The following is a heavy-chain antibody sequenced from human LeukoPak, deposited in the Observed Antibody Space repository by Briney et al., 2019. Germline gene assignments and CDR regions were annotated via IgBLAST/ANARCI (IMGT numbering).Heavy chain of an antibody. CDR1: GYSFTSYW. CDR3: ARQVYNWFDP. D-gene: IGHD1-14*01. Sequence: GESLRISCKGSGYSFTSYWISWVRQMPRKGLEWMGRVDPSDSYTNYSPSFQGHVTISADKSISTAYLQWSSLKASDTAMYYCARQVYNWFDPWGQGTLVTVSS. V-gene: IGHV5-10-1*01. J-gene: IGHJ5*02. CDR2: VDPSDSYT.